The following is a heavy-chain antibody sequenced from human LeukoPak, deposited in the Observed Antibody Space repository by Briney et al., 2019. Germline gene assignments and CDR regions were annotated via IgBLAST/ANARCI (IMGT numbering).Heavy chain of an antibody. V-gene: IGHV3-48*02. Sequence: GGSLRLSCAVSGFTFSTYSMNWIRQAPGKGLEWVSYISSGSRIISYADSVKGRFTVSRDNGKNSLFLEMNSLRDEDTAVYHCARDEGKWFDPWGQGTLVTVSS. CDR1: GFTFSTYS. CDR3: ARDEGKWFDP. CDR2: ISSGSRII. J-gene: IGHJ5*02.